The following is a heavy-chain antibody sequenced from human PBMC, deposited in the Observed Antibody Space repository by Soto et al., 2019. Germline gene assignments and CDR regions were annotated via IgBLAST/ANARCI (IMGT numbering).Heavy chain of an antibody. V-gene: IGHV3-23*01. CDR3: AKERRFLEWLLYSQYYFDY. D-gene: IGHD3-3*01. J-gene: IGHJ4*02. Sequence: PGGSLRLSCAASGFTFSSYAMSWVPQAPGKGLEWVSAISGSGGSTYYADSVKGRFTISRDNSKNTLYLQMNSLRAEDTAVYYCAKERRFLEWLLYSQYYFDYWGQGTLVTVSS. CDR2: ISGSGGST. CDR1: GFTFSSYA.